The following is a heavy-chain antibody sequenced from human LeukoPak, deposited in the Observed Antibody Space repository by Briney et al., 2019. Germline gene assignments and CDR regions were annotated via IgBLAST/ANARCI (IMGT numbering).Heavy chain of an antibody. Sequence: GGSLRLSCAASGFTFSSYDMSWVRQAPGKGLEWVSDIGSGGNTYFEDSVKGRFTISRENSKNKLSLQMNNMRAADTAVYYCAKGPWLSYPYYFDYWGQGTLVTVSS. CDR1: GFTFSSYD. J-gene: IGHJ4*02. CDR2: IGSGGNT. V-gene: IGHV3-23*01. CDR3: AKGPWLSYPYYFDY. D-gene: IGHD6-19*01.